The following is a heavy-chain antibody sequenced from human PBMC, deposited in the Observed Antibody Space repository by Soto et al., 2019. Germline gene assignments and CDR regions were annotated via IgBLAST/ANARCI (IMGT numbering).Heavy chain of an antibody. Sequence: EVQLVESGGGLVKPGGSLRLSCAASGFTVSNAWMSWVRQAPGKGLEWVGRIKSKTDGGTTEYDAPVKGRLTISRDDSKNTLYLQMNSLKTDDTAVYYCTRYSYGASEYWGKGNLVTVYS. CDR3: TRYSYGASEY. CDR1: GFTVSNAW. D-gene: IGHD5-18*01. V-gene: IGHV3-15*01. J-gene: IGHJ4*02. CDR2: IKSKTDGGTT.